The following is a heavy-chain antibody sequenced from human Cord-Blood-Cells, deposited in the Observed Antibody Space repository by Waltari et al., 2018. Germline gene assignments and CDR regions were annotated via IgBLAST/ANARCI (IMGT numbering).Heavy chain of an antibody. D-gene: IGHD6-6*01. V-gene: IGHV4-30-2*01. CDR2: IYPSGST. Sequence: QLQLQESGSGLVKPSQTLSLTCAVSGGSISSGGYSWSWIRQPPGKGLECIGYIYPSGSTYYNPSLKSRVNISVDRSKNQFSLKLSSVTAADTAVYYWASAYSSSSYYYYGMDVWGQGTTVTVSS. CDR3: ASAYSSSSYYYYGMDV. J-gene: IGHJ6*02. CDR1: GGSISSGGYS.